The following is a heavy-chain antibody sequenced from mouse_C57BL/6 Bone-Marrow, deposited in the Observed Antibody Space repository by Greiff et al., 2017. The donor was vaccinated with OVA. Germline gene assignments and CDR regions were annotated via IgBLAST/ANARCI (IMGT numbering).Heavy chain of an antibody. CDR2: IDPSDSYT. V-gene: IGHV1-69*01. CDR3: ARGGYYRAWFAY. Sequence: QVQLQQPGAELVMPGASVKLSCKASGYTFTSYWMHWVKQRPGQGLEWIGEIDPSDSYTNYNQKFKGKSTLTVDKSSSTAYMQLSSLTSEDSAVYYGARGGYYRAWFAYWGQGTLVTVSA. J-gene: IGHJ3*01. D-gene: IGHD2-3*01. CDR1: GYTFTSYW.